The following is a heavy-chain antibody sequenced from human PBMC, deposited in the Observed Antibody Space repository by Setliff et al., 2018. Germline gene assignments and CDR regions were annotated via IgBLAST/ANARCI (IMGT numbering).Heavy chain of an antibody. J-gene: IGHJ6*03. V-gene: IGHV7-4-1*02. CDR3: ARASRFGTTVWKGDYYMDV. CDR1: GYTFSNYG. Sequence: ASVKVSCKASGYTFSNYGISWVRQAPGQGLEWMGRINTNTGNPSYAQGFTGRFVFSLDTSVSTAYLQISSLKAEDSAVYYCARASRFGTTVWKGDYYMDVWGKGTTVTVSS. D-gene: IGHD4-4*01. CDR2: INTNTGNP.